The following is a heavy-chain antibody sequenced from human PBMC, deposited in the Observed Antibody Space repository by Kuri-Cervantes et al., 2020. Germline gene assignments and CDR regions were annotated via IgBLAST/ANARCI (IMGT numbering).Heavy chain of an antibody. J-gene: IGHJ3*02. CDR1: GFPFSSCW. Sequence: AGSLSLSCVASGFPFSSCWRNWVRQAPGKGLEWVAIIKHDGSARYYADSVKGRFTISIDNVKNSVYQQVSRPSAGDTAVYYCARGNRNTKDAFDIWGQGTVVTVSS. V-gene: IGHV3-7*01. CDR2: IKHDGSAR. D-gene: IGHD1-14*01. CDR3: ARGNRNTKDAFDI.